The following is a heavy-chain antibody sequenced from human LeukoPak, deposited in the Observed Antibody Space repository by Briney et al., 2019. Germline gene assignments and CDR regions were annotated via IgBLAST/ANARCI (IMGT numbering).Heavy chain of an antibody. CDR2: INPNSGGT. V-gene: IGHV1-2*06. CDR1: GYTFTGYY. J-gene: IGHJ6*03. CDR3: ARGDYYYYYMDV. Sequence: ASVKVSCKASGYTFTGYYMHWVRQAPGQGLEWMGRINPNSGGTNYAQKFQGRVTMTRDTSISTAYRKLSRMRSDDTAVYYCARGDYYYYYMDVWGKGTTVTVSS.